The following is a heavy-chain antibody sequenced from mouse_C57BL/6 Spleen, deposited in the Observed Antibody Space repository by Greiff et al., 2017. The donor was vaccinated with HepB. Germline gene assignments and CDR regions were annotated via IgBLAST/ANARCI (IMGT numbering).Heavy chain of an antibody. CDR3: ARGDSNYGY. Sequence: QVQLQQSGAELVMPGASVKLSCKASGYTFTSYWMHWVKQRPGQGLEWIGEIDPSDSYTNYNQKFKGKSTLTVDKSSSTAYMQLSSLTSEDSAVYYCARGDSNYGYWGQGTTLTVSS. CDR2: IDPSDSYT. D-gene: IGHD2-5*01. V-gene: IGHV1-69*01. CDR1: GYTFTSYW. J-gene: IGHJ2*01.